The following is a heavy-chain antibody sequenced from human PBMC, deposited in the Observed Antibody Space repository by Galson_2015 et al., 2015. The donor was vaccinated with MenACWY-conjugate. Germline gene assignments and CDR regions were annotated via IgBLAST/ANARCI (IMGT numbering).Heavy chain of an antibody. J-gene: IGHJ5*02. CDR2: IFPGDSDT. CDR3: ARYCSSTTCTGVSWFDP. D-gene: IGHD2-2*01. V-gene: IGHV5-51*03. CDR1: GYSFTTYW. Sequence: QSGAEVKKPGESLKISCKASGYSFTTYWIGWMRQMPGKGMEWMGMIFPGDSDTRYSPSFQGQVTISADKSINTAYLQWSSLQASDTAIYYCARYCSSTTCTGVSWFDPWGQGTLVTVSS.